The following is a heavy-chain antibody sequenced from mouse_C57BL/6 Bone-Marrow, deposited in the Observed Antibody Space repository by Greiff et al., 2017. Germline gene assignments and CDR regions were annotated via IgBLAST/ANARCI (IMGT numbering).Heavy chain of an antibody. CDR1: GYAFSSSW. D-gene: IGHD4-1*01. Sequence: VQLQQSGPELVKPGASVKISCKASGYAFSSSWMNWVKQRPGKGLEWIGRIYPGDGDTNYNGKFKGKATLTADKSSSTAYMQLSSLTSEDSAVYFCARSGNWDGNDWGQGTTLTVSS. J-gene: IGHJ2*01. CDR2: IYPGDGDT. V-gene: IGHV1-82*01. CDR3: ARSGNWDGND.